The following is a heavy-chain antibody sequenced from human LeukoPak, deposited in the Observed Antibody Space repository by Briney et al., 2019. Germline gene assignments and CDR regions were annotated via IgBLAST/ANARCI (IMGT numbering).Heavy chain of an antibody. CDR3: AKDLGVWFGDSGTFDY. CDR1: GFTFSSYA. D-gene: IGHD3-10*01. Sequence: GGSLRLSCAASGFTFSSYAMSWVRQAPGKGLEWVSAISGSGGSTYYADSVKGRFTISRDNSKNTLYLQMNSLRAEDTAVYYCAKDLGVWFGDSGTFDYWGQGTLVTVSS. V-gene: IGHV3-23*01. CDR2: ISGSGGST. J-gene: IGHJ4*02.